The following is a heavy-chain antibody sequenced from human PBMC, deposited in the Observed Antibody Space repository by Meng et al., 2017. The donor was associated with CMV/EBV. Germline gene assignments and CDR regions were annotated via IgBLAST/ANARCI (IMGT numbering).Heavy chain of an antibody. J-gene: IGHJ6*02. V-gene: IGHV3-13*01. CDR1: GFTFSSYD. Sequence: GESLKISCAASGFTFSSYDMHWVRQATGKGLEWVSAIGTAGDTYYPGSVKGRFTISRENAKNSLYLQMNSPRAGDTAVYYCARGPGYCSSTSCYMWLDGGGMDVWGQGTTVTVSS. CDR2: IGTAGDT. D-gene: IGHD2-2*02. CDR3: ARGPGYCSSTSCYMWLDGGGMDV.